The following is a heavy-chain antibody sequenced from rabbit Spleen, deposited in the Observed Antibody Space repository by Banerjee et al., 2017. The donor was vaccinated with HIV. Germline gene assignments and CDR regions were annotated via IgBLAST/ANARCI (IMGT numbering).Heavy chain of an antibody. CDR2: IYGGSGGYT. D-gene: IGHD2-1*01. V-gene: IGHV1S45*01. J-gene: IGHJ4*01. CDR3: ARFYGAWDAFNL. Sequence: QEQLVESGGGLVQPEGSLTLTCTASGFSFSSDYYMYWVRQAPGKGLDLIACIYGGSGGYTYYASWAKGQFTISKTSSTTVTLQMTSLTAADTATYFCARFYGAWDAFNLWGPGTLVTVS. CDR1: GFSFSSDYY.